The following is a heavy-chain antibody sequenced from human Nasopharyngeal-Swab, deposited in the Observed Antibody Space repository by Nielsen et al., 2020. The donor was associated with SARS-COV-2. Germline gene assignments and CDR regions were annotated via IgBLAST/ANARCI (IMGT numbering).Heavy chain of an antibody. V-gene: IGHV3-30*19. Sequence: GGSLRLSCAASGFTFRKYAMHWVRQAPGKGLEWVAVISYDGSNKYYADSVKGRFTISRDNSKNTLYLQMNSLRAEDTAVYYCARDSCTNGVCYSPYYYYGMDVWGQGTTVTVSS. CDR1: GFTFRKYA. J-gene: IGHJ6*02. D-gene: IGHD2-8*01. CDR3: ARDSCTNGVCYSPYYYYGMDV. CDR2: ISYDGSNK.